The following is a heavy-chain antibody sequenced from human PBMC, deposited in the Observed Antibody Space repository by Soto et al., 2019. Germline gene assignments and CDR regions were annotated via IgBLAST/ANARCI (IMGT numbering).Heavy chain of an antibody. CDR3: ARGDGSGSYYNGYFQH. CDR1: GFTFSSYA. Sequence: QVQLVESGGGVVQPGRSLRLSCAASGFTFSSYAMHWVRQAPGKGLEWVAVISYDGSNKYYADSVKGRFTTSRDNSKNTLYLQMNSLRAEDTAVYYCARGDGSGSYYNGYFQHWGQGTLVTVSS. D-gene: IGHD3-10*01. J-gene: IGHJ1*01. V-gene: IGHV3-30-3*01. CDR2: ISYDGSNK.